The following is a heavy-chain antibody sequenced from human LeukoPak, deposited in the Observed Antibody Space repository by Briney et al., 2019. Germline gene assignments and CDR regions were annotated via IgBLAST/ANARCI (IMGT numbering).Heavy chain of an antibody. D-gene: IGHD2-2*01. CDR2: ISYDGSNK. Sequence: GGSLRLSCAASGFTFSSYAMSWVRQAPGKGLEWVAVISYDGSNKYYADSVKGRFTISRDNSKNTLYLQMNSLRAEDTAVYYCARDAGYQLLINWFDPWGQGTLVTVSS. J-gene: IGHJ5*02. V-gene: IGHV3-30-3*01. CDR3: ARDAGYQLLINWFDP. CDR1: GFTFSSYA.